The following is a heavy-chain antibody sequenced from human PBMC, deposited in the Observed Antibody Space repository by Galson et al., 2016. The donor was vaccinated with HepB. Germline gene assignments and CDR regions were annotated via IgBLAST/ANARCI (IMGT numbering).Heavy chain of an antibody. D-gene: IGHD1-1*01. CDR3: VRDRRPVDRRYSWFDP. CDR1: GYAFNAFY. J-gene: IGHJ5*02. CDR2: INPDSGGT. Sequence: SVKVSCKASGYAFNAFYIHWVRQAPGQGLEWMGRINPDSGGTNYAHKFQGRVTMTRDTSIRTAYLELSSLRSDDTAVYFCVRDRRPVDRRYSWFDPWGQGTRVTVSS. V-gene: IGHV1-2*06.